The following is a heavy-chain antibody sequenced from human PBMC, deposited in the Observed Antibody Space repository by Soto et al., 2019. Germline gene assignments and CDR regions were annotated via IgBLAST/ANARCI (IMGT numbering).Heavy chain of an antibody. CDR2: ISWNSGSI. J-gene: IGHJ6*02. CDR3: AKSYSWSYYYYYGMDV. D-gene: IGHD1-26*01. V-gene: IGHV3-9*01. CDR1: GFTFDDYA. Sequence: EVQLVESGGGLVQPGRSLRLSCAASGFTFDDYAMHWVRQAPGKGLEWVSGISWNSGSIGYADSVKGRFTISRDNAKNSLYLQRNSLRAEDTALYYCAKSYSWSYYYYYGMDVWGQGTTVTVSS.